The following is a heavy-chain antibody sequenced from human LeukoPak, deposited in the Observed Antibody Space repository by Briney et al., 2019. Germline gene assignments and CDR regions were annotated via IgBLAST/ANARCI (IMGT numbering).Heavy chain of an antibody. CDR2: ISNRCWST. Sequence: GVSLRLFCASCGFIFSSCGMSGVREAPGKGLEWVTGISNRCWSTYYADSVKGRFTISRDNTKNTLYLQMNSLRVEDTAVYYCAKGPVSAGWNYWGQGSLVTVSS. CDR1: GFIFSSCG. V-gene: IGHV3-23*01. J-gene: IGHJ4*02. CDR3: AKGPVSAGWNY. D-gene: IGHD6-19*01.